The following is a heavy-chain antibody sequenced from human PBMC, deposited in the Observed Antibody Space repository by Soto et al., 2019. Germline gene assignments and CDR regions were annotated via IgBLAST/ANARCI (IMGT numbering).Heavy chain of an antibody. CDR1: GYTFTSYG. Sequence: QVQLVQSGAEVKKPGASVKVSCKSSGYTFTSYGISWVRQAPGQGLEWMGWISGYNGNTNYAQKLQGRVTMTTDTSTSTAYMELRSLRSDDTAVYYYARDEGYKWNDGGWLDPWGQGTLVTVSS. CDR3: ARDEGYKWNDGGWLDP. J-gene: IGHJ5*02. CDR2: ISGYNGNT. D-gene: IGHD1-1*01. V-gene: IGHV1-18*01.